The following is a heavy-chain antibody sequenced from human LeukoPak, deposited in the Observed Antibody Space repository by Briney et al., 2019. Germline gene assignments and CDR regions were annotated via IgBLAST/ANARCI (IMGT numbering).Heavy chain of an antibody. Sequence: GGSPRLSCAASGFTFSSYAMHWVRQAPGKGLEWVAVISYDGSNKYYADSVKGRFTISRDNSKNTLYLQMNSLRAEDTAVYYCAKGRARYGEYYFAYWGQGTLVTVSS. CDR1: GFTFSSYA. CDR3: AKGRARYGEYYFAY. D-gene: IGHD4-17*01. J-gene: IGHJ4*02. CDR2: ISYDGSNK. V-gene: IGHV3-30-3*01.